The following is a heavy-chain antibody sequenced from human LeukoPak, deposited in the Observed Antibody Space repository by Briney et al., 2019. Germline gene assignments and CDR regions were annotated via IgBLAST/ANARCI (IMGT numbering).Heavy chain of an antibody. CDR2: IYSGGST. CDR1: GFTVSSNY. V-gene: IGHV3-53*01. Sequence: GSLRLSCAASGFTVSSNYMSWVRQAPGKGLEWVSVIYSGGSTYYADSVKGRFTISRDNSKNTLYLQMNSLRAEDTAVYYCAREGYDYVWGSYSLWGQGTLVTVSS. D-gene: IGHD3-16*01. CDR3: AREGYDYVWGSYSL. J-gene: IGHJ4*02.